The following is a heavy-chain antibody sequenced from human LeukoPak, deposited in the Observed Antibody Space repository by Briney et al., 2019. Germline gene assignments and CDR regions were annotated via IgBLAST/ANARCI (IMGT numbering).Heavy chain of an antibody. J-gene: IGHJ4*02. D-gene: IGHD5-24*01. V-gene: IGHV3-30*02. CDR2: IRYDEGNK. CDR3: AKDSEDGHNWAPFDY. Sequence: GGSLRLSCAASGFTFSNYGMHWVRQAPGKGLEWVAFIRYDEGNKYYADSVKGRFTISRDNSKNTLYLQMNSLRAEDTAVYYCAKDSEDGHNWAPFDYWGQGTLVTVSS. CDR1: GFTFSNYG.